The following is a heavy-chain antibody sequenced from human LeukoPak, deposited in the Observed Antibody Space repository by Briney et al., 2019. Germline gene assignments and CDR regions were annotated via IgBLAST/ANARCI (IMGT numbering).Heavy chain of an antibody. V-gene: IGHV3-23*01. CDR2: ISGSGGST. J-gene: IGHJ3*02. CDR1: GFTFSSYA. CDR3: ARGEGSGWPRGVFDI. D-gene: IGHD6-19*01. Sequence: PGGSLRLSCAASGFTFSSYAMSWVRQAPGKGLEWVSAISGSGGSTYYADSVKARFTISRDSSKNTLFLQMNSLRAEDTAVYYCARGEGSGWPRGVFDIWGQGTMVTVSS.